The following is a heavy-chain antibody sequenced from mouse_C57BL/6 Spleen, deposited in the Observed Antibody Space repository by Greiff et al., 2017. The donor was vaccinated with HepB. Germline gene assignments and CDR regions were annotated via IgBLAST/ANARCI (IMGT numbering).Heavy chain of an antibody. J-gene: IGHJ2*01. CDR1: GYSITSDY. Sequence: EVKLMESGPGLAKPSQTLSLTCSVTGYSITSDYWNWIRKVPGNKLEYMGYISHSGSTYYNPSLKSRISITPDTSKNQYYLQLNSVTTEDTATYYCARGHYYGSSDYLDYWGQGTTLTVSS. D-gene: IGHD1-1*01. CDR2: ISHSGST. CDR3: ARGHYYGSSDYLDY. V-gene: IGHV3-8*01.